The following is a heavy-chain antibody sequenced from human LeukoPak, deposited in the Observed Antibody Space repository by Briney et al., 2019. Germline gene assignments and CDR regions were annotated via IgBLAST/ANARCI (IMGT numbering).Heavy chain of an antibody. V-gene: IGHV3-9*01. CDR1: GFTFDDYA. J-gene: IGHJ6*02. Sequence: GRSLRLSCAASGFTFDDYAMHWVRQAPGKGLEWVSGISWNSGSIGYADSVKGRFTISRDNAKNSLYLQMSSLRAEDTALYYCAKDIWIQLWPTYGMDVWGQGTTVTVSS. CDR2: ISWNSGSI. CDR3: AKDIWIQLWPTYGMDV. D-gene: IGHD5-18*01.